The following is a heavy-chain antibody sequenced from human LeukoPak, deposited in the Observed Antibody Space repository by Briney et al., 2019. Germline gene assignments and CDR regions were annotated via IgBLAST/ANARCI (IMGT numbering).Heavy chain of an antibody. D-gene: IGHD2-15*01. CDR1: GFTFSGYA. CDR2: ISYDGSNK. V-gene: IGHV3-30-3*01. Sequence: GGSLRLSCAASGFTFSGYAMHWVRQAPGKGLEWVAVISYDGSNKFYADSVKGRFTISRDNSKNTLYLQMNSLRAEDTAVYYCAREGFSYSSSFDYWGQGTLVTVSS. J-gene: IGHJ4*02. CDR3: AREGFSYSSSFDY.